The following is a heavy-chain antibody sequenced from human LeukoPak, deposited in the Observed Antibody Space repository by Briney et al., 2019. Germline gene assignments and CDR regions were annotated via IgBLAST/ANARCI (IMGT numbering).Heavy chain of an antibody. CDR2: ISGSGGST. V-gene: IGHV3-23*01. D-gene: IGHD6-19*01. Sequence: GGSLRLSCAASGITFSSYAISWGRQAPGKGLEWVSAISGSGGSTYYADSVKGRFTISRDNSKNTLYLQVNSLRAEDTAVYYCAKETTGYSSGWYDYWGQGTLVTVSS. J-gene: IGHJ4*02. CDR1: GITFSSYA. CDR3: AKETTGYSSGWYDY.